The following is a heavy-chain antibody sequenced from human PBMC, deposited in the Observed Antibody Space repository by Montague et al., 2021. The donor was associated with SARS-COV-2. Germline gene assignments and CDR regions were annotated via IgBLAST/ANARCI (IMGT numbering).Heavy chain of an antibody. CDR2: IYYRGST. Sequence: SETLSLTCTVSGGSISSNYWSWIRQPPGKGLEWIGYIYYRGSTNYNPSLKSRITMSVDTSKNQFSLKVSSVIAADTAVYYCARARQYNCFDVWGQGKLVTVSS. V-gene: IGHV4-59*01. CDR3: ARARQYNCFDV. CDR1: GGSISSNY. J-gene: IGHJ5*02. D-gene: IGHD6-19*01.